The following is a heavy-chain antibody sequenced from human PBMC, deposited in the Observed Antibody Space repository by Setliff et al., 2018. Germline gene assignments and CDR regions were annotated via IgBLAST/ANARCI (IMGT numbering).Heavy chain of an antibody. D-gene: IGHD6-13*01. J-gene: IGHJ4*02. CDR2: ISGYNGNT. CDR1: GYTFSESI. CDR3: AGGGIAAANRKGVFEC. V-gene: IGHV1-18*01. Sequence: ASVKVSCKASGYTFSESIVSWVRQAPGQGLEWMGWISGYNGNTNYAQKLQGRVTMTTDTSTTTAYMRVNNLRSYDTAVYYCAGGGIAAANRKGVFECWGQGTLVTVSS.